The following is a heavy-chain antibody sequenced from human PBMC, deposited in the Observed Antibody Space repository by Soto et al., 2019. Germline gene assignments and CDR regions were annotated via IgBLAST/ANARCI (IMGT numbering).Heavy chain of an antibody. V-gene: IGHV1-8*01. CDR3: ARTLYGDNVDY. D-gene: IGHD4-17*01. CDR2: MNPNSGNT. J-gene: IGHJ4*02. CDR1: GNTFTRYD. Sequence: ASVKVSCKASGNTFTRYDIKWGRQATGQGLEWMGWMNPNSGNTGYAQKFQGRVTMTRNTSISTAYMELSSLRSEDTAVYYCARTLYGDNVDYWGQGTLVTVSS.